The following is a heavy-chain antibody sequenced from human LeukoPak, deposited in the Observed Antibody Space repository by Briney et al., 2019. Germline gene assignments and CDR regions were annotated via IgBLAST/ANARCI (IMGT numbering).Heavy chain of an antibody. CDR3: ARGRPHGNDY. V-gene: IGHV3-74*01. CDR2: INSDGSST. J-gene: IGHJ4*02. D-gene: IGHD4-23*01. Sequence: PGGSLRLSCAASGFTFSSYWMHWVRQAPGKGLVWVSRINSDGSSTTYADSVKGRFSISRDNAKNTLYLQMNSLRVEDTAVYYCARGRPHGNDYWGQGTLVTVSS. CDR1: GFTFSSYW.